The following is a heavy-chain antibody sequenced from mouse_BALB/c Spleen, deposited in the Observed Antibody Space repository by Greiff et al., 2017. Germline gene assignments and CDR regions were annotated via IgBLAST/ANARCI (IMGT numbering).Heavy chain of an antibody. D-gene: IGHD2-10*02. CDR3: ARKYGNYGGYFDY. V-gene: IGHV1-9*01. Sequence: VQLQESGAELMKPGASVKISCKATGYTFSSYWIEWVKQRPGHGLEWIGEILPGSGSTNYNEKFKGKATFTADTSSNTAYMQLSSLTSEDSAVYYCARKYGNYGGYFDYWGQGTTLTVSS. CDR2: ILPGSGST. J-gene: IGHJ2*01. CDR1: GYTFSSYW.